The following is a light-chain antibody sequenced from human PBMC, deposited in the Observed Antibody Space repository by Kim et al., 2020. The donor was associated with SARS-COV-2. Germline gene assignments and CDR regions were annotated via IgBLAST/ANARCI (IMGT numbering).Light chain of an antibody. CDR2: AAS. V-gene: IGKV1-9*01. CDR1: QDISTY. Sequence: LSASVGDRVNITCRASQDISTYLAWYQQKPGKAPNLLICAASTLRNGVPSRCSGSGSGTEFTLTISSLQPEDFATYYCQHLSSPLTFGGGTKLEI. CDR3: QHLSSPLT. J-gene: IGKJ4*01.